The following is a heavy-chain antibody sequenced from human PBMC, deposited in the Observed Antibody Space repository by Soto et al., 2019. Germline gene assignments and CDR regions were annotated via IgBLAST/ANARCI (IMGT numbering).Heavy chain of an antibody. Sequence: GESLKISCKGSGYSFTIYWIGWVRQMPGKGLEWMGIIYPGDSDTRYSPSFQGQVTISADKSISTAYLQWSSLKASDTAMYYCARHGNYFRASRSWIDYWGQGTLVTVSS. D-gene: IGHD6-13*01. CDR2: IYPGDSDT. CDR1: GYSFTIYW. CDR3: ARHGNYFRASRSWIDY. V-gene: IGHV5-51*01. J-gene: IGHJ4*02.